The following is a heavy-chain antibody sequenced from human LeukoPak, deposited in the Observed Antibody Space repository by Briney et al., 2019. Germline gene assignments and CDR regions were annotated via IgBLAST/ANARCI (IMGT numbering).Heavy chain of an antibody. CDR3: AKDKGYSSGWPFDY. D-gene: IGHD6-19*01. V-gene: IGHV3-23*01. CDR1: GFTFSSYA. Sequence: PGGSLRLSCAASGFTFSSYAMSSVRQAPGKGLEWVSAISGSGGSTYYADSVKGRFTISRDNSKNTLYLQMNSLRAEDTAVYYCAKDKGYSSGWPFDYWGQGTLVTVSS. J-gene: IGHJ4*02. CDR2: ISGSGGST.